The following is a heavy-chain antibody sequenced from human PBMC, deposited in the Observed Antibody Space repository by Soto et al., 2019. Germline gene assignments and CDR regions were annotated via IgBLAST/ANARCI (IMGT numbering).Heavy chain of an antibody. Sequence: QVQLVESGGGVVQPGRSLRLSCAASGFIFSDYGMHWARQAPGKGLEWVAVISYDGNKKYYADSVKGRINISRDNSKNKPYLQVNSLKAEDTAVYYCAKDSDVMTGRRFGMDVWGQGTTVTVSS. CDR1: GFIFSDYG. V-gene: IGHV3-30*18. CDR2: ISYDGNKK. J-gene: IGHJ6*02. D-gene: IGHD2-21*01. CDR3: AKDSDVMTGRRFGMDV.